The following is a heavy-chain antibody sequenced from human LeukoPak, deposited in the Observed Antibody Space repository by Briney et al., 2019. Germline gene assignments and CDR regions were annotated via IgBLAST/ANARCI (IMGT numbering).Heavy chain of an antibody. V-gene: IGHV1-69*05. J-gene: IGHJ6*03. Sequence: ASVKVSCKASGGTFSSYAISWVRQAPGQGLEWMGGIIPIFSTANYAQKFQGRVTITTDESTSTAYMELSSLRSEDTAAYYCARTTMVRGVTSYYIDVWGKGTTVTVSS. CDR1: GGTFSSYA. CDR3: ARTTMVRGVTSYYIDV. D-gene: IGHD3-10*01. CDR2: IIPIFSTA.